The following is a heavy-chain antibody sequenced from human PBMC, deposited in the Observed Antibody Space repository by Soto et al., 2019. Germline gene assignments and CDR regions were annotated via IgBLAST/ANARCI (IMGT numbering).Heavy chain of an antibody. D-gene: IGHD6-6*01. CDR1: GYSFASYW. J-gene: IGHJ6*02. CDR2: IYPGDSDT. CDR3: ARTRSFTLGFYYDGMDV. V-gene: IGHV5-51*01. Sequence: PGESLKSSCQGSGYSFASYWIGWVRQMTGKDLEWMGIIYPGDSDTRYSPSFQGQVTISADKSLRTAYLQWTSLKASDTALYYCARTRSFTLGFYYDGMDVWGQGTTVTVSS.